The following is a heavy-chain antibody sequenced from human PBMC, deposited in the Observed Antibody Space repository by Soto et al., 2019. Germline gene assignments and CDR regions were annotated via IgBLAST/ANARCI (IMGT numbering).Heavy chain of an antibody. V-gene: IGHV5-51*01. Sequence: GESLKISCEASGFSLNTYWIAWVRQMPGKGLEWLGAIFPGDSDTRYSPSSQGHVTISADKSISTAYLQWSSLKASDTAMYYCARPGVDTAMVMGYYYGMDVWGQGTTVTVSS. CDR3: ARPGVDTAMVMGYYYGMDV. J-gene: IGHJ6*02. CDR1: GFSLNTYW. D-gene: IGHD5-18*01. CDR2: IFPGDSDT.